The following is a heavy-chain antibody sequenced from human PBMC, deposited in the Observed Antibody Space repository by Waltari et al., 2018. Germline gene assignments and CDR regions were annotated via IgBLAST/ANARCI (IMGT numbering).Heavy chain of an antibody. D-gene: IGHD3-10*01. J-gene: IGHJ3*02. CDR3: ARRELITMDAFDI. CDR1: GGSISSGSYY. V-gene: IGHV4-61*02. Sequence: QVQLQESGPGLVKPSQTLSLTCTVSGGSISSGSYYWSWIRPPAGKGLEWIGRIYTSGSTNYNPSLKSRVTISVDTSKNQFSLKLSSVTAADTAVYYCARRELITMDAFDIWGQGTMVTVSS. CDR2: IYTSGST.